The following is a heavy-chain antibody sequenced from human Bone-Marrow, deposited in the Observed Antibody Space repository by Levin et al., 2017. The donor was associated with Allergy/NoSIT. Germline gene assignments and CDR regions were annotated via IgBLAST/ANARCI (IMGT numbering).Heavy chain of an antibody. CDR2: ISYDGSTQ. CDR3: ARDIAFKIQLWSTYSYYGMDG. J-gene: IGHJ6*02. Sequence: PGGSLRLSCATSGFTFSTFGMHWVRQAPGKGLDWVALISYDGSTQKYAASVKGRFTISRDNMENTLYLQMNSLRTEDTSVYYCARDIAFKIQLWSTYSYYGMDGWGRGTTVTVSS. CDR1: GFTFSTFG. D-gene: IGHD5-18*01. V-gene: IGHV3-30*03.